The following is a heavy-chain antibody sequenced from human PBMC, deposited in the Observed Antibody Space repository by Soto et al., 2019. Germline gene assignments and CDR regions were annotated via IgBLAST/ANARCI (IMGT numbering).Heavy chain of an antibody. D-gene: IGHD3-3*01. CDR2: ISGSGGST. V-gene: IGHV3-23*01. Sequence: EVQLLESGGGLVQPGGSLRLSCAASGFTFSSYAMSWVRQAPGKGLEWVSAISGSGGSTYYADSVKGRFTISRDNSKSTLYLQMNSLRAEDTAVYYCAKRYFTISFYYYYGMDVWGQGTTVSVSS. CDR3: AKRYFTISFYYYYGMDV. J-gene: IGHJ6*02. CDR1: GFTFSSYA.